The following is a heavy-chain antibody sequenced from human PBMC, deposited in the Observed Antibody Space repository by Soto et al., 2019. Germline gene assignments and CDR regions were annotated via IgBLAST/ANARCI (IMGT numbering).Heavy chain of an antibody. J-gene: IGHJ4*02. Sequence: QVQPVQSGAEVKKPGASVKVSCKASGYTFTGYYMHWVRPDPGQGLEWMGWINPNSGSTNYAQKLQGCVTRIRDTASSTAHMELRMLRPDDTAEDARAGGGHSCGSCHFVYWCQGPVVTVSS. CDR2: INPNSGST. V-gene: IGHV1-2*04. D-gene: IGHD2-15*01. CDR1: GYTFTGYY. CDR3: AGGGHSCGSCHFVY.